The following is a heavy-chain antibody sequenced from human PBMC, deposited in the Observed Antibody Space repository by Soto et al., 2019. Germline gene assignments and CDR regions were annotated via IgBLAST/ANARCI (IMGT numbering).Heavy chain of an antibody. CDR3: ARVRAAAGTREVDY. D-gene: IGHD6-13*01. CDR2: IYYSGST. V-gene: IGHV4-31*03. J-gene: IGHJ4*02. CDR1: GGSISSGGYY. Sequence: SETLSLTCTVSGGSISSGGYYWSWIRQHPGKGLEWIGYIYYSGSTYYNPSLKSRVTISVDTSKNQFSLKLSSVTAADTAVYYCARVRAAAGTREVDYWGQGTLVTVSS.